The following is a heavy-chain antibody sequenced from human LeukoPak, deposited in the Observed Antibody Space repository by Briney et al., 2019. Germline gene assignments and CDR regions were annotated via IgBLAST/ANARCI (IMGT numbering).Heavy chain of an antibody. Sequence: GGSLRLSCAASGFIFSNYGMNWVRQAAGKWLEWVAGIRGNGDTTYYADSVKGRFTISRDNSKNTLSLQLSSLRAEDTAVYYCAKANGYYSDWGQGTLVTVSS. D-gene: IGHD3-22*01. J-gene: IGHJ4*02. V-gene: IGHV3-23*01. CDR3: AKANGYYSD. CDR2: IRGNGDTT. CDR1: GFIFSNYG.